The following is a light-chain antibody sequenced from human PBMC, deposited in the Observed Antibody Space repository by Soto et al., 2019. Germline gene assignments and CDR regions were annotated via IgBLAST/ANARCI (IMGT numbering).Light chain of an antibody. CDR1: SSDVGAYNS. V-gene: IGLV2-14*01. CDR2: DVS. Sequence: QCVLTKLASVSGVPGRSSAISCNGTSSDVGAYNSVSWYQQYPGKAPKLMIHDVSNRPSGVSDRFSGSKSGNTASLTISGLQAEDEADYYCSSYTSSSSYVFGSGTKVTVL. J-gene: IGLJ1*01. CDR3: SSYTSSSSYV.